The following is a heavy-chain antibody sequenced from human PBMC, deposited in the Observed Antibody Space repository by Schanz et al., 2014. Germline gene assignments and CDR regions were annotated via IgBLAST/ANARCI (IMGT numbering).Heavy chain of an antibody. CDR3: AKEKEEVAADGSFFEY. D-gene: IGHD6-13*01. CDR1: GITLSGYG. V-gene: IGHV3-30*18. Sequence: QVQLVESGGGLVQPGRSLRLSCAASGITLSGYGLHWVRQAPGKGLEWVGFISFDGRNTGYAHSVKGRFTISRDNSKNTVNLQMNSLRAEDTAVYYCAKEKEEVAADGSFFEYWGQGTLVTVSS. CDR2: ISFDGRNT. J-gene: IGHJ4*02.